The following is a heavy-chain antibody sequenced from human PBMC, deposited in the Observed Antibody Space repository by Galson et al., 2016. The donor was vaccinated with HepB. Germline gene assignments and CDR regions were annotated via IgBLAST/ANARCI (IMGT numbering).Heavy chain of an antibody. V-gene: IGHV4-61*02. D-gene: IGHD6-6*01. CDR2: IYTTGSNSGST. J-gene: IGHJ6*04. Sequence: TLSLTCNVSGTSISGGSYFWNWIRQPAGKGLEWIGRIYTTGSNSGSTNYSPSLKSRVTIYMETTKNQISLKMTSVTAADTGVSYCVRGPRQLAQYPYYGLDVWGKGTTVTVSS. CDR1: GTSISGGSYF. CDR3: VRGPRQLAQYPYYGLDV.